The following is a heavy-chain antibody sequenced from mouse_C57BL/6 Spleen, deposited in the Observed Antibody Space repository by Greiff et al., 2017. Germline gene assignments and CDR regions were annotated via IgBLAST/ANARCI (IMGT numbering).Heavy chain of an antibody. CDR2: IDPSDSET. V-gene: IGHV1-52*01. CDR3: ARAYGSSYVNYYAMDY. D-gene: IGHD1-1*01. Sequence: VKLQQPGAELVRPGSSVKLSCKASGYTFTSYWMHWVKQRPIQGLEWIGNIDPSDSETHYNQKFKDKATLTVDKSSSTAYMQLSSLTSEDSAVYYCARAYGSSYVNYYAMDYWGQGTSVTVSS. J-gene: IGHJ4*01. CDR1: GYTFTSYW.